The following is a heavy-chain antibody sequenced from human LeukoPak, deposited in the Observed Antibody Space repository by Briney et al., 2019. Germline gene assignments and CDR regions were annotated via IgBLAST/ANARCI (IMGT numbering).Heavy chain of an antibody. CDR1: GFTFSSHS. Sequence: GGSLRLSCAASGFTFSSHSMNWVRQAPGKGLEWVSSISSSSSYIYYADSVKGRFTISRDNAKNSLYLQMNSLRAEDTAVYYCAAPRWSSSRYYFDYWGQGTLVTVSS. D-gene: IGHD6-13*01. J-gene: IGHJ4*02. V-gene: IGHV3-21*01. CDR2: ISSSSSYI. CDR3: AAPRWSSSRYYFDY.